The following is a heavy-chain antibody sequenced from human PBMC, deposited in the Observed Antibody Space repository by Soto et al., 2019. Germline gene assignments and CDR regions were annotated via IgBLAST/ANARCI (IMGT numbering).Heavy chain of an antibody. D-gene: IGHD6-13*01. J-gene: IGHJ4*02. CDR1: EGTFNSYA. CDR2: IIPYYNTL. CDR3: ASGASRWYPYFFDS. V-gene: IGHV1-69*01. Sequence: QAQVVQSGAEVRKPGSSVKLSCKASEGTFNSYAIAWVRQAPGQGLEWMGGIIPYYNTLNYAQKFQDRVTXXXDDSTNTVYMELSSLRSDDTAVYFCASGASRWYPYFFDSWAQGTLVTVSS.